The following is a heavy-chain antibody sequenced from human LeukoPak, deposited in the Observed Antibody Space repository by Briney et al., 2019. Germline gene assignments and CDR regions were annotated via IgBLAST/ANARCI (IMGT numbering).Heavy chain of an antibody. Sequence: SVKVSCKASGGTFGSYAISWVRQAPGQGLEWMGGIIPIFGTANYAQKFQGRVTITTDESTSTAYMELSSLRSEDTAVYYCARGIVVVPAAMEGFDYWGQGTLVTVSS. D-gene: IGHD2-2*01. CDR3: ARGIVVVPAAMEGFDY. CDR1: GGTFGSYA. J-gene: IGHJ4*02. CDR2: IIPIFGTA. V-gene: IGHV1-69*05.